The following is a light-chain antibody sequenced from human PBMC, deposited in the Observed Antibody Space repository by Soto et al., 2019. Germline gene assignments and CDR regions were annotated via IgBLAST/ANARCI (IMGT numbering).Light chain of an antibody. V-gene: IGLV1-40*01. CDR3: QSYDSGLSGSV. CDR2: GNS. J-gene: IGLJ1*01. Sequence: QSVLTQPPSVSGAPGQRVTISCTGSSSNIGAGYDVHWYQQLPGTAPKLLIYGNSNRPSGVPDRFSGSKAGTSASLAITVLQAEDESDDYCQSYDSGLSGSVFGTGTKLTVL. CDR1: SSNIGAGYD.